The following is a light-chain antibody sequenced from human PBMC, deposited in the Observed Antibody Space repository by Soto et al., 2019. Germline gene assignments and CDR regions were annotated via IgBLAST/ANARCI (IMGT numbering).Light chain of an antibody. CDR3: QTWGTGIQV. CDR1: SGHSSYA. V-gene: IGLV4-69*01. CDR2: PNSDGSH. J-gene: IGLJ2*01. Sequence: QAVVTQSPSASASLGASVKLTCTLSSGHSSYAIAWHQQQPEKGPRYLMKPNSDGSHSKGDGIPDRFSGSSSGAERYLTISSLQSEDEADYYCQTWGTGIQVFGGGTQLTVL.